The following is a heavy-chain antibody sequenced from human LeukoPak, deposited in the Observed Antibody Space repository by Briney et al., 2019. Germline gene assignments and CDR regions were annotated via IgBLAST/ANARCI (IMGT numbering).Heavy chain of an antibody. CDR3: AGVSSSWSRSVGY. Sequence: SETLSLTCTVSGGSISSYYWSWIRQPPGKGLEWIGYIYYSGSTNYNPSLKSRATISVDTSKNQFSLKLSSVTAADTAVYYCAGVSSSWSRSVGYWGQGTLVTVSS. V-gene: IGHV4-59*01. D-gene: IGHD6-13*01. CDR2: IYYSGST. CDR1: GGSISSYY. J-gene: IGHJ4*02.